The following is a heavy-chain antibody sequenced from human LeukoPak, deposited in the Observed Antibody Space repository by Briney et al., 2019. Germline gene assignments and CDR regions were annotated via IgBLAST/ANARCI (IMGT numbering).Heavy chain of an antibody. CDR1: GGTFSSYA. CDR2: IIPIFGTA. Sequence: ASVKVSCKASGGTFSSYAISWVRQAPGQGLEWMGGIIPIFGTANYAQKFQGRVTITADKSTSTAYMELSSLRSEDTAVYYCAKDQWGTSHAFDIRGQGTMVTVSS. V-gene: IGHV1-69*06. D-gene: IGHD2-2*01. CDR3: AKDQWGTSHAFDI. J-gene: IGHJ3*02.